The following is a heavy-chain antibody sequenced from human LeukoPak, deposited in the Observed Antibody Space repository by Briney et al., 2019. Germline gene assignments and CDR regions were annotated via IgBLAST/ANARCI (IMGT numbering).Heavy chain of an antibody. J-gene: IGHJ5*02. Sequence: GGSLRLSCAASGFTSSSHWMGWVRQAPGKGLEWVANLKPDGSEKNYVDSVKGRFTISRDNAKNSLYLQMDSLRAEDTAVYYCATGGHYSGTWGRESLVSVSS. CDR1: GFTSSSHW. D-gene: IGHD3-3*01. CDR3: ATGGHYSGT. V-gene: IGHV3-7*01. CDR2: LKPDGSEK.